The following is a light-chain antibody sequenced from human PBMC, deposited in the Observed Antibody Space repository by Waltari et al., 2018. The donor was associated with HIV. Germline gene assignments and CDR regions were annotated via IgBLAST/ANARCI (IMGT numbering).Light chain of an antibody. J-gene: IGKJ1*01. CDR3: QQYCSSPQT. V-gene: IGKV3-20*01. CDR2: GAS. CDR1: QSVSNRY. Sequence: IVLTQSPGTLSLSPGERATLSCRASQSVSNRYLAWYQQKPGQAPRLLIHGASRRATGIPDRFSGSGFGTDFTLTISRLEPEDFAVYYCQQYCSSPQTFGQGTKVEIK.